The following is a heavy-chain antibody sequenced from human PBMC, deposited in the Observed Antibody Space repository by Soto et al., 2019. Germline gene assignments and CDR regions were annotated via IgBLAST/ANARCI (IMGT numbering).Heavy chain of an antibody. CDR3: ERRHFYSKSAMDI. CDR1: GFTFSSYI. V-gene: IGHV3-21*01. D-gene: IGHD4-4*01. J-gene: IGHJ3*02. CDR2: ISSSSSYI. Sequence: ETLCLSCAASGFTFSSYIMNWVRQAPGKGLEWVSSISSSSSYIYYADSVKGRFTISRDNAKNSLYLQMNSLRAEDTAVYYCERRHFYSKSAMDIWGQGTMVTVSS.